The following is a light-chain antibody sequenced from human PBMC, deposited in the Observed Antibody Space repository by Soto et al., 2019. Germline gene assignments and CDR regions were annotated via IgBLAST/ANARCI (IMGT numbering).Light chain of an antibody. CDR3: QQSYSTPPT. J-gene: IGKJ1*01. CDR1: QSISSY. CDR2: AAS. V-gene: IGKV1-39*01. Sequence: DIQMTQSPSSLSASVGDRVTITCRASQSISSYLNWYQQKPGKAPKLLSYAASSLQSGVPSRFSGSGSGTYFTLTISSLQPEDFASYYCQQSYSTPPTFGQGTKV.